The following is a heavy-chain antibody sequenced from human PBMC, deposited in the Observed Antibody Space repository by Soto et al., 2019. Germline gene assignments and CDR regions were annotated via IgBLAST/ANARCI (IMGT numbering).Heavy chain of an antibody. CDR3: AKGHGGVGIAARPCPPIDFQH. CDR2: IIPITGTA. V-gene: IGHV1-69*05. Sequence: GASVKVSCKASGGTFRSYALRWLRQAAGQGREWMGGIIPITGTANYAQKFQGRVTTTTHKSTSTAYMELSSRRSHDTAVYYCAKGHGGVGIAARPCPPIDFQHWGQGTLVTVSS. CDR1: GGTFRSYA. J-gene: IGHJ1*01. D-gene: IGHD6-6*01.